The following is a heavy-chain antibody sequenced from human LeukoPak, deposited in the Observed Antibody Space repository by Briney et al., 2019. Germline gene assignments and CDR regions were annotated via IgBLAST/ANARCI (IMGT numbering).Heavy chain of an antibody. V-gene: IGHV4-59*11. Sequence: PSETRSLTCTVSGGSISSHYWSWIRQPPGKGLEWIGYIYYSGSTNYNPSLKSRVTISVDTSKNQFSLKLSSVTAADTAVYYCAREGAVAGHFDYWGQGTLVTVSS. J-gene: IGHJ4*02. CDR1: GGSISSHY. CDR3: AREGAVAGHFDY. CDR2: IYYSGST. D-gene: IGHD6-19*01.